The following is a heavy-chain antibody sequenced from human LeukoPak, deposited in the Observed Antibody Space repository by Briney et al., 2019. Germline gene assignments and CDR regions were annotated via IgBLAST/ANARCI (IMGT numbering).Heavy chain of an antibody. CDR3: AKDRGSYYGSGSYSTD. D-gene: IGHD3-10*01. CDR1: GFTFSSYG. CDR2: IRYDGSNK. V-gene: IGHV3-30*02. J-gene: IGHJ4*02. Sequence: GGSLRLSCAASGFTFSSYGMHWVRQAPGKGLEWVAFIRYDGSNKYYADSVKGRFTISRDNSKNTLYLQMNSLRAEDTAVYYCAKDRGSYYGSGSYSTDWGQGTLVAVSS.